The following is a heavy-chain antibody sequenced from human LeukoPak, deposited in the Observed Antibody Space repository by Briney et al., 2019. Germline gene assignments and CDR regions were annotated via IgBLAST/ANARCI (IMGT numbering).Heavy chain of an antibody. CDR2: ISSSSSTI. V-gene: IGHV3-48*01. D-gene: IGHD3-22*01. J-gene: IGHJ3*01. Sequence: GGSLRLSCAASVFTFSSYSMNWVRQAPGKGLEWVSYISSSSSTIYYADSVKGRFTISRDNAKNSLYLQMNSLRAEDTAVYYCAKNRDSSSYYHDAFDFWGQGTMVTVST. CDR1: VFTFSSYS. CDR3: AKNRDSSSYYHDAFDF.